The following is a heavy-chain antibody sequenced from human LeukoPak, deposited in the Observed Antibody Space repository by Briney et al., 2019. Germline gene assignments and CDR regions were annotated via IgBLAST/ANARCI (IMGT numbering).Heavy chain of an antibody. Sequence: ASVKVSCKASGYTFTSYALHWVRQAPGQGLEWMGIINPSGGSTSYAQKFQGRVTMTRDTSTSTVYMELSSLRSEDTAVYYCAGGVLRFLEWLLRSDYYYGMDVWGQGTTVTVSS. CDR2: INPSGGST. J-gene: IGHJ6*02. V-gene: IGHV1-46*01. D-gene: IGHD3-3*01. CDR3: AGGVLRFLEWLLRSDYYYGMDV. CDR1: GYTFTSYA.